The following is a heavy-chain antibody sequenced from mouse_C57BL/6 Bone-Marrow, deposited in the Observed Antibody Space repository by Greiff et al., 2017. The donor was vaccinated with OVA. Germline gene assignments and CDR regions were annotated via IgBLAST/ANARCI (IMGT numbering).Heavy chain of an antibody. Sequence: EVQLQQSGAELVRPGASVKLSCTASGFNIKDDYMHWVKQRPEQGLEWIGWIDPENGDTEYASKFQGKATITADTSSNTAYLQLSSLTSEDTAVYYCTTLYAGFAYWGQGTLVTVSA. V-gene: IGHV14-4*01. CDR3: TTLYAGFAY. D-gene: IGHD1-3*01. CDR2: IDPENGDT. J-gene: IGHJ3*01. CDR1: GFNIKDDY.